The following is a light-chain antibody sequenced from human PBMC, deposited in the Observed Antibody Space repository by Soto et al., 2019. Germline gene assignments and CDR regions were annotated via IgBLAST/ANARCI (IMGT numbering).Light chain of an antibody. J-gene: IGLJ3*02. CDR3: QSYDSSLSAWV. Sequence: QPVLTQPPSVSGAPGQRVTISCTGSSSNIGAGYDVHWYQQLPGTAPKLLIYGDNNRPSGVPDRFSGSKSGTSASLAITGLQAEDEADYYCQSYDSSLSAWVFGGGTKLPS. CDR1: SSNIGAGYD. CDR2: GDN. V-gene: IGLV1-40*01.